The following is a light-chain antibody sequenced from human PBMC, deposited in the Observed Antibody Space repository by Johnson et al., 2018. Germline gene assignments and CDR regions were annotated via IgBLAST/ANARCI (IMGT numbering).Light chain of an antibody. CDR2: ENN. Sequence: QSVLTQPPSVSAAPGQKVTISCSGSSSNIGNNYVSWYQQLPGTAPKLLIYENNKRPSGIPDRFSGSKSGTSAPLGITGIKTGDEADYYCGTWDSSLSAGNVFGTGTKVTVL. J-gene: IGLJ1*01. V-gene: IGLV1-51*02. CDR1: SSNIGNNY. CDR3: GTWDSSLSAGNV.